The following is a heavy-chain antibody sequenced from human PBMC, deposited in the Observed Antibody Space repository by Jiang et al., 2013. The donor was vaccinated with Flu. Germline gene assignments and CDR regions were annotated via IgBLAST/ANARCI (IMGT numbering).Heavy chain of an antibody. CDR2: ISSSSSYI. CDR1: GFTFSSYS. V-gene: IGHV3-21*01. D-gene: IGHD2-2*01. J-gene: IGHJ4*02. Sequence: VQLVESGGGLVKPGGSLRLSCAASGFTFSSYSMNWVRQAPGKGLEWVSSISSSSSYIYYADSVKGRFTISRDNAKNSLYLQMNSLRAEDTAVCYCARGLYCSSTSCYFSDYWGQGTLVTVSS. CDR3: ARGLYCSSTSCYFSDY.